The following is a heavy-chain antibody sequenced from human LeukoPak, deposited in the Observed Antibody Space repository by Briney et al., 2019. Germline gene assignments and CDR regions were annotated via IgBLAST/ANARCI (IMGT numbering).Heavy chain of an antibody. D-gene: IGHD2-8*02. CDR2: INTNTGNP. Sequence: ASVKVSCKASGYTFTSYAMNWVRQAPGQGLEWMGWINTNTGNPTCAQGFTGRFVFSLDTSVSTAYLQISSLKAEDTAVYYCVSKIAWWALDIWGQGTMVTVSS. V-gene: IGHV7-4-1*02. CDR1: GYTFTSYA. CDR3: VSKIAWWALDI. J-gene: IGHJ3*02.